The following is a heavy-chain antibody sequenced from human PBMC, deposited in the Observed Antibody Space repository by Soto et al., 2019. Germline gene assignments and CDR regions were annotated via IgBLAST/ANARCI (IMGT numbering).Heavy chain of an antibody. J-gene: IGHJ3*02. CDR3: ARGPKYYVFWSGYLGDLSPAFDI. CDR2: MNPNSGNT. Sequence: ASVKVSCKASGYTFTSYDINWVRQATGQGLEWMGWMNPNSGNTGYAQKFQGRVTMTRNTSISTAYMELSSLRSEDTAVYYCARGPKYYVFWSGYLGDLSPAFDIWGQGTMVTVSS. D-gene: IGHD3-3*01. CDR1: GYTFTSYD. V-gene: IGHV1-8*01.